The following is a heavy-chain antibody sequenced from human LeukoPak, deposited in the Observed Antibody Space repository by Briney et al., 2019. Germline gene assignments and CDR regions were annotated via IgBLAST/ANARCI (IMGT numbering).Heavy chain of an antibody. CDR1: LFAFSSFA. CDR3: AKSLRYYDSNRYYRWFDP. Sequence: PGGSLRLSRAASLFAFSSFAMSWVPEAPGKGRKSCSAISGSGGSTYYADSVKGRFSISRDNSKNTMYLQMNSLRGEDTAVYYCAKSLRYYDSNRYYRWFDPWGQGTLVTVSS. D-gene: IGHD3-22*01. CDR2: ISGSGGST. J-gene: IGHJ5*02. V-gene: IGHV3-23*01.